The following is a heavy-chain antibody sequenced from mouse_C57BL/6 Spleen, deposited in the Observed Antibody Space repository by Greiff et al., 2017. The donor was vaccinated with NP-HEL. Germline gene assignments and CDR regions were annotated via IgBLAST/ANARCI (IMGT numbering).Heavy chain of an antibody. CDR2: IDPEDGET. Sequence: VQLQQSGAELVKPGASVKLSCTASGFNIKDYYMHWVKQRTEQGLEWIGRIDPEDGETKYAPNFQGKATITADTSSNTAYLQLSSLTSEDTAVYYCAGSSYERADYWGQGTSVTVSS. CDR1: GFNIKDYY. J-gene: IGHJ4*01. V-gene: IGHV14-2*01. CDR3: AGSSYERADY. D-gene: IGHD1-1*01.